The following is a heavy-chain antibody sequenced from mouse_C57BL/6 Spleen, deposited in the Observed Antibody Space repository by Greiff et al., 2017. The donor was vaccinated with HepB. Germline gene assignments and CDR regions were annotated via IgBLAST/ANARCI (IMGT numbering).Heavy chain of an antibody. CDR2: ISGGGGNT. D-gene: IGHD2-5*01. CDR3: ARHEDYSNYPAWFAY. CDR1: GFTFSSYT. J-gene: IGHJ3*01. V-gene: IGHV5-9*01. Sequence: DVKLVESGGGLVKPGGSLKLSCAASGFTFSSYTMSWVRQTPEKRLEWVATISGGGGNTYYPDSVKGRFTISRDNAKNTLYLQMSSLRSEDTALYYCARHEDYSNYPAWFAYWGQGTLVTVSA.